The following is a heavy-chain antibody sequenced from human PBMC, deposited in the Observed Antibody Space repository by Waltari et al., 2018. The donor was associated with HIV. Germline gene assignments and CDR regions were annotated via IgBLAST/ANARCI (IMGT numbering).Heavy chain of an antibody. CDR2: MNPNSGNT. Sequence: QVQLVQSGAAVKKPGASVKVSCEASGYTFTSYDINWVRTATGQGLEWMGWMNPNSGNTGYAQKFQGRVTMTRNTSISTAYMELSSLRSEDTAVYYCARGSAQSGSYQRYWGQGTLVTVSS. CDR3: ARGSAQSGSYQRY. V-gene: IGHV1-8*01. CDR1: GYTFTSYD. D-gene: IGHD3-10*01. J-gene: IGHJ4*02.